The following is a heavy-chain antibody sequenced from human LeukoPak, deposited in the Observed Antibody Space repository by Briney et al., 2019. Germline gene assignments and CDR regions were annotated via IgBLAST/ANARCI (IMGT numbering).Heavy chain of an antibody. CDR1: GGSFSGYY. Sequence: SETLSLTCAVYGGSFSGYYWSWIRQPPGKGLEWIGEINHSGSTNYNPSLKSRVTISVDTSKNQFSLKLSSVTAADTAVYYCARLRAPYCSGGSCYSQWNYYYYMDVWGKGTTATISS. V-gene: IGHV4-34*01. D-gene: IGHD2-15*01. J-gene: IGHJ6*03. CDR2: INHSGST. CDR3: ARLRAPYCSGGSCYSQWNYYYYMDV.